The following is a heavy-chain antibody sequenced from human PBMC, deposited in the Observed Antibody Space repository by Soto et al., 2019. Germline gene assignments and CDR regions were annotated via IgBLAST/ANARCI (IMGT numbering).Heavy chain of an antibody. CDR3: ARVGEGFYYGMDV. CDR1: GGSISSRNW. V-gene: IGHV4-4*02. J-gene: IGHJ6*02. CDR2: FYHSGAT. Sequence: SETLSLTCAVSGGSISSRNWWSWVRQPPGKGLEWIGEFYHSGATNYNPSLKSRVTISPGISKKQFSLILTSVTAADTAVYYCARVGEGFYYGMDVWGQGTTVTVSS.